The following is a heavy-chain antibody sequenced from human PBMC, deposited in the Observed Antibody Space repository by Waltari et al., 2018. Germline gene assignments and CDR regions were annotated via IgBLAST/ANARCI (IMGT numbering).Heavy chain of an antibody. Sequence: QLQLQESGPGLVKPSETLSLTCTVSGGSISSSSNYWGWIRQPPGKGLEWIGSIYYRGSTYYNPSLKSRVTISVDTSKNQFSLKLSSVTAADTAVYYCARDLSSSSWYVYWYFDLWGRGTLVTVSS. J-gene: IGHJ2*01. CDR3: ARDLSSSSWYVYWYFDL. CDR1: GGSISSSSNY. D-gene: IGHD6-13*01. V-gene: IGHV4-39*07. CDR2: IYYRGST.